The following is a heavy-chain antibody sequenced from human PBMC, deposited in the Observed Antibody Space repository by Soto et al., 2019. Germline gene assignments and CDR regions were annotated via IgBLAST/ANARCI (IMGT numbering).Heavy chain of an antibody. J-gene: IGHJ5*02. Sequence: QVQLQESGPGLVKPSGTLSLTCAVSSGSISSSNWWSWVRQPPGKGLEWIGEIYHSGSTNYNPSLKSRVTISVDKSKNQFSLKLSSVTAADTAVYYCARDLYCSSTGCYGYPARGRNHEGFDPWGQGTLVTVSS. D-gene: IGHD2-2*01. CDR2: IYHSGST. V-gene: IGHV4-4*02. CDR1: SGSISSSNW. CDR3: ARDLYCSSTGCYGYPARGRNHEGFDP.